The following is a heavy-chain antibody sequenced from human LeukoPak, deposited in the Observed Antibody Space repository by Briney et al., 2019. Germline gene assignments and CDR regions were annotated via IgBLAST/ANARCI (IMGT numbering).Heavy chain of an antibody. V-gene: IGHV3-48*03. CDR3: ARAGGYCSGGSCYYYYGMDV. CDR2: ISSGGSTI. CDR1: GFTFSSYD. J-gene: IGHJ6*02. Sequence: PGGYLSFSFAASGFTFSSYDRIWVGQAPGKGLEGVFYISSGGSTIYYADSVKTRFTISRDNAKNSLYLQMNSLRAEDTAVYYCARAGGYCSGGSCYYYYGMDVWGQGTTVTVSS. D-gene: IGHD2-15*01.